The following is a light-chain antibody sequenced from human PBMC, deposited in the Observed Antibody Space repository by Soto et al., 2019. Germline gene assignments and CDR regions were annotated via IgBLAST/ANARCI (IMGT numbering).Light chain of an antibody. CDR3: QQYGTSPPLT. J-gene: IGKJ4*01. V-gene: IGKV3-20*01. CDR2: GAS. Sequence: EIVLMQSPGTLSLSPGERATLSCRASQSVSSSYLAWYQQKPGQAPRLLIDGASRRATGTPDRFSGSGYGTDFTLTISRLEPEDFAVYYCQQYGTSPPLTFGGGTKVEIK. CDR1: QSVSSSY.